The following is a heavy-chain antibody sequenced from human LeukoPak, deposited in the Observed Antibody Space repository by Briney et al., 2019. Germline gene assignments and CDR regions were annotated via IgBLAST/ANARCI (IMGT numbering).Heavy chain of an antibody. D-gene: IGHD5-18*01. J-gene: IGHJ3*02. CDR1: GYIFTSYY. Sequence: ASLKLSCTASGYIFTSYYMHWVRQAPGPGLEWLGIINPSGGSTSYAQKFQGRVTMTRDTSTSTVYMELSSLRSEDTAVYYCASNSGYSYGLGNDAFDIWGQGTMVSVSS. CDR3: ASNSGYSYGLGNDAFDI. CDR2: INPSGGST. V-gene: IGHV1-46*03.